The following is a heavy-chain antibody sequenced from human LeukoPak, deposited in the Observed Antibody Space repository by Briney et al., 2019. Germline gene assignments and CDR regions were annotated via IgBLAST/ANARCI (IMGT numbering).Heavy chain of an antibody. CDR3: ALVGATLGVAFDI. J-gene: IGHJ3*02. D-gene: IGHD1-26*01. V-gene: IGHV1-69-2*01. CDR2: VAPEDGET. CDR1: GYTPTDYY. Sequence: ASVKVSCKVSGYTPTDYYMHWVQHAPGKGLEWMGLVAPEDGETIYAEKFQGRVTITSDTSTDTAYMELSSLRSEDTAVYYCALVGATLGVAFDIWGQGTMVTVSS.